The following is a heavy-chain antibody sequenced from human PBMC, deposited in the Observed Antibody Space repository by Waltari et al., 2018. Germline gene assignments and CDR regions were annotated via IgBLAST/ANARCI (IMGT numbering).Heavy chain of an antibody. CDR2: IKQDGSEK. J-gene: IGHJ4*02. D-gene: IGHD3-3*01. Sequence: EVQLVESGGGLVQPGGSLRLSCAASGFTFSSYWMSWVRQAPGKGLEWVANIKQDGSEKYYEDSVKGRFTISRDNAKNSLYLQMNSLRAEDTAVYYCARAYYDFWSGYYRDYWGQGTLVTVSS. V-gene: IGHV3-7*01. CDR3: ARAYYDFWSGYYRDY. CDR1: GFTFSSYW.